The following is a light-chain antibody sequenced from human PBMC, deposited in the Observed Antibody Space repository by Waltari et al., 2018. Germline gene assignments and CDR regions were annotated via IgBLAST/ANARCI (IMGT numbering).Light chain of an antibody. CDR3: QSYDSSLSGYV. J-gene: IGLJ1*01. Sequence: SVLTQPPSVSGAPGQRVTISCTGSSSTLGTAYDVHWYQHLPGTAPKLLIYGNSHRPSGVPDRFSGSKSGTSASLAITGLQAEDEADYYCQSYDSSLSGYVFGTGTKVTVL. CDR2: GNS. CDR1: SSTLGTAYD. V-gene: IGLV1-40*01.